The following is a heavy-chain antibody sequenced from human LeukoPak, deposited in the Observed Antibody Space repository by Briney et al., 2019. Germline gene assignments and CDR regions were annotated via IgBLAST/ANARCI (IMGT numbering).Heavy chain of an antibody. D-gene: IGHD1-7*01. CDR3: ARLYGNYQNYFDY. CDR2: IYTSGST. Sequence: PSETLSLTCTVSGGSISGGGYYWTWIWQPAGKGLEWIGRIYTSGSTNYNPSLKSRVSISVDTSKNQFSLKLRSVTAADTAVYYCARLYGNYQNYFDYWGQGTLVTVSS. V-gene: IGHV4-61*02. J-gene: IGHJ4*02. CDR1: GGSISGGGYY.